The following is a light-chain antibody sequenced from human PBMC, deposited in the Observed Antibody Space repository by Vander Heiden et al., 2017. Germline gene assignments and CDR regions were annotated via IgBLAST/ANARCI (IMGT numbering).Light chain of an antibody. J-gene: IGKJ2*01. CDR1: QSVSSY. CDR3: QQRSNWPPNT. Sequence: EIVLTQSPATLSLSTVERATLSCRASQSVSSYLAWYQQKPGQAPRLLIYDASNRATGIPARFSGSGSGTDFTLTISSLEPEDFAVYYCQQRSNWPPNTFGQGTKLEIK. CDR2: DAS. V-gene: IGKV3-11*01.